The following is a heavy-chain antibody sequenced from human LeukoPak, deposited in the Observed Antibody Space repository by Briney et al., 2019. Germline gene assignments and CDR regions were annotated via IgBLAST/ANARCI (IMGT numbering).Heavy chain of an antibody. Sequence: ASVKGSCKASGYTFTSYYMHWVRQAPGQGLEWMGIINPSGGSTSYAQKFQGRVTMTRDTSTSTVYMELSSLRSEDTAVYYCARAPGVVTAPYYYYYYYMDVWGKGTTVTVSS. J-gene: IGHJ6*03. CDR2: INPSGGST. CDR3: ARAPGVVTAPYYYYYYYMDV. D-gene: IGHD2-21*02. CDR1: GYTFTSYY. V-gene: IGHV1-46*01.